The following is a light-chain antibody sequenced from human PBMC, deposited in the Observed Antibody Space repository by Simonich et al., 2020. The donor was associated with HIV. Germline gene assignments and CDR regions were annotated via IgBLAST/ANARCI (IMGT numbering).Light chain of an antibody. CDR1: SSAVGGYNY. J-gene: IGLJ2*01. CDR2: DVT. CDR3: CSYSDSYTWL. Sequence: QSALTQPRSVSGSPGQSVTISCTGTSSAVGGYNYVSWYRQQPGKAPKLMISDVTTRPSGVPARFSGSKSGNTASLTISGLQAEDEADYYCCSYSDSYTWLFGGGTKVTVL. V-gene: IGLV2-11*01.